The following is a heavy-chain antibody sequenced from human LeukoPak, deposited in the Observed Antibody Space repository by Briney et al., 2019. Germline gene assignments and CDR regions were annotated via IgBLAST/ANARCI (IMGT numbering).Heavy chain of an antibody. V-gene: IGHV3-66*02. J-gene: IGHJ4*02. D-gene: IGHD2-15*01. CDR1: GFTVSSNY. Sequence: GGSLRLSCAASGFTVSSNYMSWVRQAPGKGLEWVSVIYSGGSTYYADSVKGRFTISRDNSKNTLYLQMNSLRAEDTAVCYCAREGGSCYFDYWGQGTLVTVSS. CDR3: AREGGSCYFDY. CDR2: IYSGGST.